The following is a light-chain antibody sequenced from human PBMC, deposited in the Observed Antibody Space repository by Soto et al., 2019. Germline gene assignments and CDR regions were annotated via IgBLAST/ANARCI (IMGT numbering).Light chain of an antibody. CDR3: AAWDDSLSGVV. Sequence: QSVLTQPPSTSGTRGQRVTISCSGSSSNIGSNYVYWYHQLPGTAPKLLIYRNNQRPSGVPDRFSGSKSGTSASLAISGLRPEDEADYYCAAWDDSLSGVVFGGGTKVTVL. V-gene: IGLV1-47*01. CDR1: SSNIGSNY. CDR2: RNN. J-gene: IGLJ2*01.